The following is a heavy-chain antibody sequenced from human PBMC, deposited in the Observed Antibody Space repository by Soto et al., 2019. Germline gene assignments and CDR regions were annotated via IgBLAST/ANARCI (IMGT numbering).Heavy chain of an antibody. D-gene: IGHD4-17*01. CDR1: GFSLTTPGAG. CDR3: AHRGYGDYPRDNWFDP. Sequence: QITLKESGPTLVKPTQTLTLTCTFSGFSLTTPGAGVGWIRQPPGKALEWLALIYWNDDKRYSPSLKSRLTITKYTSKNQVVLMMTNMDPVDTATYYCAHRGYGDYPRDNWFDPWGQGVPVIVSS. V-gene: IGHV2-5*01. J-gene: IGHJ5*02. CDR2: IYWNDDK.